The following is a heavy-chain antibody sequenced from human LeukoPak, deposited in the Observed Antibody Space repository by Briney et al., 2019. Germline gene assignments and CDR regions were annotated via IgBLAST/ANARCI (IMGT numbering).Heavy chain of an antibody. CDR1: GFTFDDYA. J-gene: IGHJ3*02. CDR3: AKVQISRRTTVAATNAFDI. Sequence: PGGSLRLSCAASGFTFDDYAMHWVRQAPGKGLEWVSGINWNSGDIGYADSVKGRFTISRDNAKKSLHLQMNSLRAEDTALYYCAKVQISRRTTVAATNAFDIWGQGTMVTVSS. V-gene: IGHV3-9*01. D-gene: IGHD6-19*01. CDR2: INWNSGDI.